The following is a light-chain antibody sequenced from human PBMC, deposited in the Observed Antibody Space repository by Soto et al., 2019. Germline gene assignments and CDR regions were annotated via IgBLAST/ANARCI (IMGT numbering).Light chain of an antibody. J-gene: IGKJ4*02. V-gene: IGKV3-11*01. CDR2: DAS. Sequence: EIGLTQSPATLSLSPGEGATLSCRAGQSVSSYLAWYQQKPGQAPRLLIYDASNRATGIPARFSGSGSGTDFTLTISSLEPEDFAVYYCQRRSNWPPLPFGGGTKVEIK. CDR1: QSVSSY. CDR3: QRRSNWPPLP.